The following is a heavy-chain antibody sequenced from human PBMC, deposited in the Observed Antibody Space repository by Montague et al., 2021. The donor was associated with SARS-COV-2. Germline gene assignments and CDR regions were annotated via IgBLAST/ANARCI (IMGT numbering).Heavy chain of an antibody. CDR3: VRDPAPSGSGTFYDY. D-gene: IGHD1-26*01. CDR1: GDSISRYY. V-gene: IGHV4-59*01. Sequence: SETLSLTCSVSGDSISRYYWSWIRQSDGKGLEWIGYVYYSRSSSYNPSLRGRVSIAVDTSKNQFSLRLSTVTAADTAIYYCVRDPAPSGSGTFYDYWGQGTLVAVSS. J-gene: IGHJ4*02. CDR2: VYYSRSS.